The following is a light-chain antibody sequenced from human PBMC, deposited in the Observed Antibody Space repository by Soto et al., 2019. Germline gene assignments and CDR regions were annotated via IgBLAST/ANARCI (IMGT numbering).Light chain of an antibody. CDR1: LGISNY. CDR3: QQSYSTPWT. J-gene: IGKJ1*01. CDR2: AAS. V-gene: IGKV1-27*01. Sequence: DIQMTQSPSSLSASVGDRVTITCRASLGISNYLAWYQQKAGKVPKLLIYAASTLQSGVPSRLSGSGSGTDFTLTISSLQPEDFATYYGQQSYSTPWTFGQGTKVDIK.